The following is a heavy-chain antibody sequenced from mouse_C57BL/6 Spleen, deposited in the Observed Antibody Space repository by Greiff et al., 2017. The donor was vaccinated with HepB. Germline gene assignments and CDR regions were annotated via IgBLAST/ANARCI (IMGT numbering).Heavy chain of an antibody. V-gene: IGHV1-69*01. D-gene: IGHD4-1*01. CDR1: GYTFTSYW. J-gene: IGHJ2*01. CDR3: ARALNWAYYFDY. Sequence: VPLQQSGAELVMPGASVKLSCKASGYTFTSYWMHWVKQRPGQGLEWIGEIDPSDSYTNYNQKFKGKSTLTVDKSSSTAYMQLSSLTFEDSAVYYCARALNWAYYFDYWGQGTTLTVSS. CDR2: IDPSDSYT.